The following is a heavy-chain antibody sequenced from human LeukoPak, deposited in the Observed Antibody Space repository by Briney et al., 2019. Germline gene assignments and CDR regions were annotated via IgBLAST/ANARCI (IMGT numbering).Heavy chain of an antibody. CDR1: GGTFSSYA. V-gene: IGHV1-69*06. CDR3: ARDQDIVVVPATPFDP. J-gene: IGHJ5*02. D-gene: IGHD2-2*01. Sequence: SVKVSCKPSGGTFSSYAISWVRQAPGQGLEWMGRIIPIFGTANYAQKFQGRVTITADKSTSTAYMELSSLRSEDTAVYYCARDQDIVVVPATPFDPWGQGTLVTVSS. CDR2: IIPIFGTA.